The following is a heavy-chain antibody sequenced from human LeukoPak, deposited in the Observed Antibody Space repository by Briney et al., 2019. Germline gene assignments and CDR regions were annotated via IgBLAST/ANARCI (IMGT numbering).Heavy chain of an antibody. CDR1: GFTFSSYS. CDR3: ARGETRIVH. CDR2: ISSVSAI. V-gene: IGHV3-48*02. Sequence: PGGSLRLSCAASGFTFSSYSMNWGRQAPGKGLEWVSQISSVSAIYYADSVKGRFTISRDNAKNSLYLQMNSLRDGDTAIYYCARGETRIVHWGQGTLVTVSS. J-gene: IGHJ1*01. D-gene: IGHD2-15*01.